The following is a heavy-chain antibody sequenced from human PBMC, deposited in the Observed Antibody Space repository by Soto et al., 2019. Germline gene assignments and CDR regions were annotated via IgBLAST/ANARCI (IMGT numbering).Heavy chain of an antibody. V-gene: IGHV4-34*01. Sequence: QVQLQQWGAGLLKPSETLSLTCAVYGGSFSGYYWSWIRQPPGKGLEWIGEINHSGSTNYNPSLKSRVTRSVDTSKNQFSLMLSSVTAADTAVYYCARPYSSSWYYFDYRGQGTLVTVSS. CDR3: ARPYSSSWYYFDY. CDR2: INHSGST. J-gene: IGHJ4*02. D-gene: IGHD6-13*01. CDR1: GGSFSGYY.